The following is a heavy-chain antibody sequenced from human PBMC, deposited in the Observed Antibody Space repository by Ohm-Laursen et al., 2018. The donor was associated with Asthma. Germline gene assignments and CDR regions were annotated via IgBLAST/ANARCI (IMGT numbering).Heavy chain of an antibody. CDR3: AREDFDWPPGYCDY. Sequence: SQTLSLTCTVSGGSISNGSYYWSWIRQHPGKGLEWIGYIYYSGSTYYNPSLKSRVTISIDTSKNQFSLKLSSVTAADTAVYCCAREDFDWPPGYCDYWGQGTLVTVSS. V-gene: IGHV4-31*03. CDR1: GGSISNGSYY. CDR2: IYYSGST. J-gene: IGHJ4*02. D-gene: IGHD3-9*01.